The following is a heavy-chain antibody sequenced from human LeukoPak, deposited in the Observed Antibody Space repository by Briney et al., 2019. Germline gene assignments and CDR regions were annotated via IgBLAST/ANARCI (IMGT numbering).Heavy chain of an antibody. D-gene: IGHD1-20*01. CDR1: GFTFSSYA. Sequence: GGSLRLSCAASGFTFSSYAMSWVRQAPGKGLEWVSAISGSGVSTYYADSVKGRLTISRDNSKNTLYLQMNSLRAEDTAVYYCAKVINWNYFDYWGQGTLVTVSS. V-gene: IGHV3-23*01. CDR2: ISGSGVST. CDR3: AKVINWNYFDY. J-gene: IGHJ4*02.